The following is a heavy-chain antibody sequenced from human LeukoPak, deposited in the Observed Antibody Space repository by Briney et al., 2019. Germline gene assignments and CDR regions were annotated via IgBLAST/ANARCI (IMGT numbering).Heavy chain of an antibody. CDR3: ARVLNRGSFDAFDI. J-gene: IGHJ3*02. D-gene: IGHD1-26*01. Sequence: GGSLRLSCAATGFTFSSYAMHWVRQAPGKGLECVAVISYDGSNKYYADSVKGRFTISRDNSKNTLYLQMNSLRAEDTAVYYCARVLNRGSFDAFDISGQGTMVTVSS. CDR2: ISYDGSNK. V-gene: IGHV3-30-3*01. CDR1: GFTFSSYA.